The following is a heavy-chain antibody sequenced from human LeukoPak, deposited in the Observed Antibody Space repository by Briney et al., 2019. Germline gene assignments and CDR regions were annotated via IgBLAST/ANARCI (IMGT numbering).Heavy chain of an antibody. CDR2: IIPIFGTA. CDR3: ARTIEFYGMDV. J-gene: IGHJ6*02. D-gene: IGHD3-10*01. Sequence: ASVKVSCKASGGTFSSYAISWVRQVPGQGLEWMGGIIPIFGTANYAQKFQSRVTITADESTSTAYMELSSLRSEDTAVYYCARTIEFYGMDVWGQGTTVTVSS. CDR1: GGTFSSYA. V-gene: IGHV1-69*13.